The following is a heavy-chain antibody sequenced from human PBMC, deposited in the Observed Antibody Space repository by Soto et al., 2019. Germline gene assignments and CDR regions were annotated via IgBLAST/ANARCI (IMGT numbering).Heavy chain of an antibody. CDR3: ARERVVRDSSSYNWFDP. V-gene: IGHV4-34*01. J-gene: IGHJ5*02. CDR1: GGSFSGYY. CDR2: INHSGST. D-gene: IGHD6-6*01. Sequence: SETLSLTCAVYGGSFSGYYWSWIRQPPGKGLEWIGEINHSGSTNYNPSLKSRVTISVDTSKNQFSLKLSSVTAADTAVYYCARERVVRDSSSYNWFDPWGQGTLVTVSS.